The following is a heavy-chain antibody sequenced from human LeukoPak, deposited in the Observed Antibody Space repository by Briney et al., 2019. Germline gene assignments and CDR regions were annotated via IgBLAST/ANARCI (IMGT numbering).Heavy chain of an antibody. J-gene: IGHJ6*02. CDR3: AREGQPAAIESPHYGMDV. Sequence: GASVKVSCKASGRTFSRQYMRWVRRAPGQGLEWMGIINPGGGSTNYAQKFQGRVTMTRDTSTSTVYMELSSLRPDDTAVYYCAREGQPAAIESPHYGMDVWGQGTTVTVSS. D-gene: IGHD2-2*01. V-gene: IGHV1-46*01. CDR1: GRTFSRQY. CDR2: INPGGGST.